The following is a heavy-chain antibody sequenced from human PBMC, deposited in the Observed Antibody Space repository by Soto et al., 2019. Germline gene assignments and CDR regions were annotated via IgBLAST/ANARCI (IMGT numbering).Heavy chain of an antibody. V-gene: IGHV4-39*02. CDR1: GGSISTRSSY. CDR3: GAQDYVAKGYHFET. D-gene: IGHD4-17*01. CDR2: IYYIGNT. Sequence: QLQLQESGPGLVKPSETLSLTCTVSGGSISTRSSYWGWILQPPGKGREWIGSIYYIGNTYYNPSLKSRVAISIDSSKPRFSLNLNSGTHADTAVYYCGAQDYVAKGYHFETWGQGPMFTVSS. J-gene: IGHJ4*02.